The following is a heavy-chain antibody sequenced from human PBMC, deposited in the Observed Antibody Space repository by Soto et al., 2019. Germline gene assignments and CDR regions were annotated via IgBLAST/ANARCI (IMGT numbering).Heavy chain of an antibody. Sequence: GXSVKVACKASGGSLIRYAISWVREAPGQGLEWMGGIISVPGTSIYAQKFQGRLTITADESTSTAYMELSRLRPEDTAVYYCETDDSGDYNVFEYWGQGALVTVSS. J-gene: IGHJ4*02. CDR2: IISVPGTS. CDR1: GGSLIRYA. CDR3: ETDDSGDYNVFEY. D-gene: IGHD3-22*01. V-gene: IGHV1-69*01.